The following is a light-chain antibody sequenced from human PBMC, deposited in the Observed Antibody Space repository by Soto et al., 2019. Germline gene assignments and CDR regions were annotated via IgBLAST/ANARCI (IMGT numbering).Light chain of an antibody. V-gene: IGKV1-39*01. CDR2: AAS. CDR3: QQSYATVRT. CDR1: QGISTF. J-gene: IGKJ4*01. Sequence: DIQMTQSPSSLSTSVGGRFTITCRASQGISTFLNWYQQKPGKAPRXXIYAASRLQSGVPARFSGSGAETDFTLTITSLKNEDFGIYYCQQSYATVRTFGGGTKVDIK.